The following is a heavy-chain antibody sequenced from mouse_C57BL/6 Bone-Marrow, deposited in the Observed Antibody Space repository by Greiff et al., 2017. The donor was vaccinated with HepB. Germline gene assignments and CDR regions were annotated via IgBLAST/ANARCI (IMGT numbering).Heavy chain of an antibody. V-gene: IGHV5-4*03. CDR2: ISDGGSYT. CDR1: GFTFSSYA. J-gene: IGHJ2*01. Sequence: EVMLVESGGGLVKPGGSLKLSCAASGFTFSSYAMSWVRQTPEKRLEWVATISDGGSYTYYPGNVKGRFTISRDNAKNNLYLQMSHLKSEDTAMYYCARILLCLFDYWGQGTTLTVSS. CDR3: ARILLCLFDY. D-gene: IGHD2-1*01.